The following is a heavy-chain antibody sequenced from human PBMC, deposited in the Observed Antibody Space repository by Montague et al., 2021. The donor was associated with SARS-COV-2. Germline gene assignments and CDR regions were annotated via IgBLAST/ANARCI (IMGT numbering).Heavy chain of an antibody. CDR3: AIQEDPSGWIPGPFDF. CDR1: GGSISSSTYY. Sequence: TLSLTCTVSGGSISSSTYYWAWIRQPPGKGLEWIGSMYYRGSTYYNPSLKSRVFISVDTTKKQLSLTLTSVTAADTAVYYCAIQEDPSGWIPGPFDFWGQGTLLSVSS. CDR2: MYYRGST. J-gene: IGHJ4*02. V-gene: IGHV4-39*01. D-gene: IGHD6-19*01.